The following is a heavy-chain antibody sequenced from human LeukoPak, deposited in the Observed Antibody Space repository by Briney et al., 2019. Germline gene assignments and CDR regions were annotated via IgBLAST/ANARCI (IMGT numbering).Heavy chain of an antibody. J-gene: IGHJ4*02. D-gene: IGHD3-22*01. Sequence: PGGSLRLSCAASGFTFSSYGMHWVRQAPGKGLEWVAFISYDGSNKYYADSVKGRFTISRDNSKNTLYLQMNSLRAEDTAVYYCAREYYYDSRSFGYWGQGTLVTVSS. CDR1: GFTFSSYG. CDR3: AREYYYDSRSFGY. V-gene: IGHV3-30*03. CDR2: ISYDGSNK.